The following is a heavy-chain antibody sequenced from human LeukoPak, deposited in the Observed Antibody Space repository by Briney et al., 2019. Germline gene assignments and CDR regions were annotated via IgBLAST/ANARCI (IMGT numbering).Heavy chain of an antibody. J-gene: IGHJ4*02. Sequence: PSETLSLTCTVSGGSISSGGYYWSWIRQHPGKGLEWIGYIYYSGSTYYNPSLKSRVTISVDTSKNQFSLKLSSVTAADTAVYYCASQIVATIGYFDYWGQGTLVTVSS. D-gene: IGHD5-12*01. V-gene: IGHV4-31*03. CDR1: GGSISSGGYY. CDR2: IYYSGST. CDR3: ASQIVATIGYFDY.